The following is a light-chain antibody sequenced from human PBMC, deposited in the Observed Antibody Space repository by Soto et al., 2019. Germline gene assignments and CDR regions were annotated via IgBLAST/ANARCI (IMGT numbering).Light chain of an antibody. J-gene: IGKJ2*01. CDR2: LGS. CDR1: QSLLHRNGYNY. V-gene: IGKV2-28*01. Sequence: DIVTTQSPLSLPVTPGEPASISCRSSQSLLHRNGYNYLDWYLQRPGQSPQLLIYLGSNRASGVPDRFSGSGSGTDFTLKISRVEAEDVGVYYCMQALQTPLYTFGQGTRLEIK. CDR3: MQALQTPLYT.